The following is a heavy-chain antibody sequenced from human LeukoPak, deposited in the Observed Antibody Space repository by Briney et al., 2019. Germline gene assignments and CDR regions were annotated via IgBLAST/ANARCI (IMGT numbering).Heavy chain of an antibody. J-gene: IGHJ4*02. V-gene: IGHV1-2*02. CDR1: GYTFTGHY. CDR3: ARGPDYYFDY. D-gene: IGHD2-21*02. CDR2: INPNSGDT. Sequence: ASVKVSCKASGYTFTGHYMHWVRQAPGQGLEWMGWINPNSGDTNYAQKFQGRVTMTRDTSISTAYMELSRLRSDDTAVYYCARGPDYYFDYWGQGTLVTVSS.